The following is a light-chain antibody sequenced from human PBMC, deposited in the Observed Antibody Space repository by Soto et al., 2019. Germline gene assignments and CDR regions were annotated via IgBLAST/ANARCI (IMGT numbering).Light chain of an antibody. Sequence: DIQMTQSPSSLSASVGDRVTITCQASQDISNYLHWYQQKPGKAPNLLIYAASTLQSGVPSRFSGSGSGTDFTLTISSLQPEDFATYFCQHGYSTPLTFGGGTKVDIK. CDR2: AAS. J-gene: IGKJ4*01. CDR3: QHGYSTPLT. V-gene: IGKV1-39*01. CDR1: QDISNY.